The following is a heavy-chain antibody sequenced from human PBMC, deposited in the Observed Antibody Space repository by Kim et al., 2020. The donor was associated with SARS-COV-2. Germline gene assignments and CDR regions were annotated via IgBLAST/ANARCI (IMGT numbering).Heavy chain of an antibody. V-gene: IGHV5-51*01. Sequence: GESLKISCKGSGYSFTSYWIGWVRQMPGKGLEWMGIIYPGDSDTRYSPSFQGQVTISADKSISTAYLQWSSLKASDTAMYYCATPGGARAEEDYYYYGMDVWGQGTTVTVSS. CDR3: ATPGGARAEEDYYYYGMDV. CDR2: IYPGDSDT. J-gene: IGHJ6*02. CDR1: GYSFTSYW. D-gene: IGHD3-10*01.